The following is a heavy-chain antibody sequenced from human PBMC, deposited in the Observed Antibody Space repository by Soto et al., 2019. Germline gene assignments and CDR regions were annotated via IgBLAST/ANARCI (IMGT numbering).Heavy chain of an antibody. D-gene: IGHD5-12*01. Sequence: SETLSLTCAVSGGSISSGGYSWSWIRQPPGKGLEWIGYIYHSGSTYYNPSLKSRVTISVDRSKNQFSLKLSSVTAADTAVYYCAREGYSGYLRIGYGMDVWGQGTTVTVSS. CDR1: GGSISSGGYS. CDR2: IYHSGST. V-gene: IGHV4-30-2*01. CDR3: AREGYSGYLRIGYGMDV. J-gene: IGHJ6*02.